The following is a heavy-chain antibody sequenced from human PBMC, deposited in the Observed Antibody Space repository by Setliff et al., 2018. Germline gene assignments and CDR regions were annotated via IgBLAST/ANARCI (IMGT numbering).Heavy chain of an antibody. J-gene: IGHJ4*02. CDR3: ARGRNVAARLLDS. D-gene: IGHD6-6*01. CDR1: GGSINSGSYF. Sequence: PSETLSLTCTVSGGSINSGSYFWAWIRQPPGKGLEWIGSIHYSGSTYYNPSLKSRVSISVDTSKNQFSLTLKSVTAADTAVYYCARGRNVAARLLDSWGQGTLVTVSS. CDR2: IHYSGST. V-gene: IGHV4-39*07.